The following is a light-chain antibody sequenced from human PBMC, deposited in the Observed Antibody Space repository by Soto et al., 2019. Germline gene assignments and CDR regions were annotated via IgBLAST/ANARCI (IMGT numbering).Light chain of an antibody. CDR3: QQYNNWPPSFT. CDR1: QSVSSN. Sequence: EIVMTQSPATLSVSPGERATLSCRASQSVSSNLAWYQQKPGQAPRLLIYGASTRATGIPARFSGSGSGTEFTLTISSLQSEDFAFYCCQQYNNWPPSFTFGPGTKVDIK. J-gene: IGKJ3*01. V-gene: IGKV3-15*01. CDR2: GAS.